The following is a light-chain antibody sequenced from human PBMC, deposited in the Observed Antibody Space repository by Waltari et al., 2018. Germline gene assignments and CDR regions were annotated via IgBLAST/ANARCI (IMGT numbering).Light chain of an antibody. CDR2: EVR. J-gene: IGLJ1*01. CDR1: SRDVGAYDY. Sequence: QSALTQPPSASGSPGQSVTISCPGTSRDVGAYDYFSWYQQYPGNAPRLLIYEVRKRPSGVPDRFSGSKSGNTASLTVSGLQAEDEADYYCSSYGGSDSYVFGSGTKVTV. CDR3: SSYGGSDSYV. V-gene: IGLV2-8*01.